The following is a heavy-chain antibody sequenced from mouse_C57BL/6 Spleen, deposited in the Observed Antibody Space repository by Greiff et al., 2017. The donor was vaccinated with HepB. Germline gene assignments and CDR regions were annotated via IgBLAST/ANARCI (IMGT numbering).Heavy chain of an antibody. J-gene: IGHJ4*01. V-gene: IGHV1-22*01. CDR2: INPNNGGT. CDR3: ARDGYPYYYAMDY. Sequence: DVQLQESGPELVKPGASVKMSCKASGYTFTDYNMHWVKQSHGKSLEWIGYINPNNGGTSYNQKFKGKATLTVNKSSSTAYMELRSLTSEDAAVYYWARDGYPYYYAMDYWGQGTSVTVSS. D-gene: IGHD2-3*01. CDR1: GYTFTDYN.